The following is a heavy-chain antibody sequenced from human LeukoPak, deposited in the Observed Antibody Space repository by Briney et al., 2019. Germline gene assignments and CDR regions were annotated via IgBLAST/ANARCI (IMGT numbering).Heavy chain of an antibody. CDR3: ARDWGLSGSYYGFSDY. Sequence: ASVKVSCKASGYTFTGYYIHWVRLAPGQGLEWMGWISPNTGGTNYAQTFQGRVTMTRDTSISTAYMDLSRLTSDDTAVYYCARDWGLSGSYYGFSDYWGQGTLVTVSS. V-gene: IGHV1-2*02. CDR1: GYTFTGYY. CDR2: ISPNTGGT. J-gene: IGHJ4*02. D-gene: IGHD3-10*01.